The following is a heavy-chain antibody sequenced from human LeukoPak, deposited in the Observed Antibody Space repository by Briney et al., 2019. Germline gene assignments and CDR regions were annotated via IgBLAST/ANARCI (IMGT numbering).Heavy chain of an antibody. Sequence: PSETLSLTCTVSGVSISSGSYYWSWIRQPAGKGLEWIGRIYTSGSTNYNPSLKSRVTISVDKSKNQFSLKLSSVTAADTAVYYCARSKDILTGYCFDYWGQGTLVTVSS. D-gene: IGHD3-9*01. CDR3: ARSKDILTGYCFDY. J-gene: IGHJ4*02. CDR2: IYTSGST. CDR1: GVSISSGSYY. V-gene: IGHV4-61*02.